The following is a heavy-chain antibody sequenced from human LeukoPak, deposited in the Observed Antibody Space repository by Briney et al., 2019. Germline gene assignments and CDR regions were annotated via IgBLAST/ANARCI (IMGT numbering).Heavy chain of an antibody. Sequence: GSLRLSCAASGFTFSSHWMSWVRQAPGKGLEWVANIKEDGSEKNHIDSVKGRFTISRDNVEDSLYLQMNSLRAEDTAVYYCARENYYNYAYDYWGQGSLVTVSS. CDR3: ARENYYNYAYDY. CDR2: IKEDGSEK. D-gene: IGHD5-18*01. CDR1: GFTFSSHW. V-gene: IGHV3-7*01. J-gene: IGHJ4*02.